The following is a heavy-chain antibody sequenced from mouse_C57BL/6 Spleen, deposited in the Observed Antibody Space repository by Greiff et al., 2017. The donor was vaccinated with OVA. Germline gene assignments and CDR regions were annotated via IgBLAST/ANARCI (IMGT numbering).Heavy chain of an antibody. CDR1: GYAFSSYW. CDR3: ARWYYGSSVDY. J-gene: IGHJ2*01. D-gene: IGHD1-1*01. CDR2: IYPGDGDT. Sequence: VQLQQSGAELVKPGASVKISCKASGYAFSSYWMNWVKQRPGKGLEWIGQIYPGDGDTNYNGKFKGKATLTADKSSSTAYMQLSSLTSEDSAVSFCARWYYGSSVDYWGQGTTLTVSS. V-gene: IGHV1-80*01.